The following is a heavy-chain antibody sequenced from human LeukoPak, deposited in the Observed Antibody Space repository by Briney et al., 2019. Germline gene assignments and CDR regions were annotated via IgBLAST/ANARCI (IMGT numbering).Heavy chain of an antibody. V-gene: IGHV1-69*05. CDR3: ARGDY. J-gene: IGHJ4*02. Sequence: SVKVSCKASAGTFSSYAISWVRQAPGQGLELVGGIIPSFGTANYAQKVQGRGTVTTDESTSTAYMELSSLRSEDTAVYYCARGDYWGQGTLVTVSS. CDR2: IIPSFGTA. CDR1: AGTFSSYA.